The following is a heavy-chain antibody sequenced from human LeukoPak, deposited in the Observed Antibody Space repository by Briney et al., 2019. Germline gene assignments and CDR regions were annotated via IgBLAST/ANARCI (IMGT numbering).Heavy chain of an antibody. CDR1: AYTFTDHY. CDR3: AQQLWLRYYMDV. D-gene: IGHD5-18*01. J-gene: IGHJ6*03. Sequence: ASVKVSCKASAYTFTDHYMHWVRQAPGQGLEWMGWINPDSGGTNYAQNFQGRVTMTRDTSISTAYMELSRLRSDDTAVYYCAQQLWLRYYMDVWGKGTTVTVSS. V-gene: IGHV1-2*02. CDR2: INPDSGGT.